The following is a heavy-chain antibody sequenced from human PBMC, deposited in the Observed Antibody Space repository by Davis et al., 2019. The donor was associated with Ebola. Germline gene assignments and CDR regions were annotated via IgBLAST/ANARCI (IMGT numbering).Heavy chain of an antibody. CDR1: GFTFSSYG. CDR3: AKDDPTTVDY. V-gene: IGHV3-33*06. J-gene: IGHJ4*02. Sequence: GESLKISCAASGFTFSSYGMHWVRQAPGKGLEWVAVIWYDGSNKYYADSVKGRFTISRDNSKNTLYLQMNSLRAEDTAVYYCAKDDPTTVDYWGQGTLVTVSS. D-gene: IGHD4-17*01. CDR2: IWYDGSNK.